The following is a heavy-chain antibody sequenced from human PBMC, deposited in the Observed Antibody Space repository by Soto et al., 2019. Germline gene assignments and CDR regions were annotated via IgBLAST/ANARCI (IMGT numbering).Heavy chain of an antibody. CDR1: GFTFSSYG. CDR3: ARRTTYYYYMDV. Sequence: QVQLVESGGGVVQPGRSLRLSCAASGFTFSSYGMHWDRQAPGKGLEWVAVIWYDGSNKYYADSVKGRFTISRDNSKNTLYLQMNSLRAEDTAVYYCARRTTYYYYMDVWGKGTTVTVSS. V-gene: IGHV3-33*01. D-gene: IGHD1-1*01. J-gene: IGHJ6*03. CDR2: IWYDGSNK.